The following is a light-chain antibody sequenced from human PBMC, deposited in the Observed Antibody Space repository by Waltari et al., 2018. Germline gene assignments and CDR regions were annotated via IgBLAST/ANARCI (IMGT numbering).Light chain of an antibody. J-gene: IGKJ2*01. V-gene: IGKV4-1*01. Sequence: DIVMTQSPDSLAVSLGERATINCKSSQSVLYSSNNKKYLAWYQQKPGQPPKLLISWASTRESGGPDRFSGSGSGTDFTLSISSLQAEDVAVYYCQQYYTSPYTFGQGTKLEIK. CDR2: WAS. CDR1: QSVLYSSNNKKY. CDR3: QQYYTSPYT.